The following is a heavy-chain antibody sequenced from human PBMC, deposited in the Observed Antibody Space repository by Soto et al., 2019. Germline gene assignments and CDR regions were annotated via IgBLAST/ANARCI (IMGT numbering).Heavy chain of an antibody. CDR3: VRVYGRSSCFFDS. D-gene: IGHD6-6*01. V-gene: IGHV4-38-2*01. CDR2: IYHSGTT. J-gene: IGHJ4*02. CDR1: GYSLTSGYH. Sequence: SETLSLTCGVSGYSLTSGYHWGWIRQPPGKGLEWIGTIYHSGTTYYNPSLMSRVTMSVDTSKNQFSLKVTSATAADTAVYFCVRVYGRSSCFFDSWGQGTLVTVSS.